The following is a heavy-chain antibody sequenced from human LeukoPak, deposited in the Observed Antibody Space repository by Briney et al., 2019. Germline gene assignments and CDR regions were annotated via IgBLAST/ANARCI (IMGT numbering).Heavy chain of an antibody. J-gene: IGHJ4*02. V-gene: IGHV4-38-2*02. D-gene: IGHD6-13*01. Sequence: SETLSLTCTVSGYSISSGYYWGWIRQPPGKGLEWIGEINHSGSTNYNPSLKSRVTISVDTSKNQFSLKLSSVTAADTAVYYCARYSSSWYGYFDYWGQGTLVTVSS. CDR1: GYSISSGYY. CDR3: ARYSSSWYGYFDY. CDR2: INHSGST.